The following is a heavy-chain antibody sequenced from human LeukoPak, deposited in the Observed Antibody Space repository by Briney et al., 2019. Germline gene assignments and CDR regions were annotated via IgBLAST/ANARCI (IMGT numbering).Heavy chain of an antibody. J-gene: IGHJ5*02. Sequence: GGSLRLSCAASGFTFRSYWMSWVRQAPGKGLEWVANIKQDGSEKYYVDSVKGRFTISRDNAKNSLYLQMNSLRAEDTAVYYCARDDCSSISCYHNWFDPWGQGTLVTVSS. CDR3: ARDDCSSISCYHNWFDP. D-gene: IGHD2-2*01. V-gene: IGHV3-7*01. CDR1: GFTFRSYW. CDR2: IKQDGSEK.